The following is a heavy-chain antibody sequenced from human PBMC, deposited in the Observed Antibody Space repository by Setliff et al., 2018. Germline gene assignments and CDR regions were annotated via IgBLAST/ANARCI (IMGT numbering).Heavy chain of an antibody. CDR1: GGSITSGRYY. CDR2: IHYSENT. Sequence: PSETLSLTCTVSGGSITSGRYYWGWVRQPPGQGLEWIASIHYSENTYYNPSLKTRVTISVDTSKNQFSLKLSFVTAADTAVYYCARESRFGYSGYDCAVDYWGQGMLVTVS. D-gene: IGHD5-12*01. J-gene: IGHJ4*02. CDR3: ARESRFGYSGYDCAVDY. V-gene: IGHV4-39*02.